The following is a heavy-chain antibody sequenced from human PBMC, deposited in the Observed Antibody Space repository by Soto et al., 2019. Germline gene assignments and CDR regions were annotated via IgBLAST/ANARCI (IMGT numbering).Heavy chain of an antibody. D-gene: IGHD2-2*01. CDR2: IYLSAGA. J-gene: IGHJ6*02. V-gene: IGHV4-39*01. CDR3: GRRPRHCGSTACFGYYSVDV. Sequence: QLQLQESGPRLVKPSETLSLTCSVSGGSISSSSNSWAWIRQSPGKGLEWIGTIYLSAGAHYNPSLGGCVACSADTPKNPLSLGLASGTAADTAVYYCGRRPRHCGSTACFGYYSVDVWGQGTTVTVS. CDR1: GGSISSSSNS.